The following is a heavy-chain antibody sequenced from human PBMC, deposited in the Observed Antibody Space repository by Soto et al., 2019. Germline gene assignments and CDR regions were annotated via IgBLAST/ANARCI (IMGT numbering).Heavy chain of an antibody. V-gene: IGHV3-23*01. J-gene: IGHJ4*02. D-gene: IGHD5-18*01. CDR3: ARTLYSYGTDY. CDR2: IVSSGAGT. CDR1: GFPFSTYA. Sequence: GGSLRLSCAASGFPFSTYAMSWVRQAPGKGLEWVSTIVSSGAGTYYPDSMKGRFTISRDNSKNTLYLQMNSLRAEDTAVYYCARTLYSYGTDYWGQGTLVTVSS.